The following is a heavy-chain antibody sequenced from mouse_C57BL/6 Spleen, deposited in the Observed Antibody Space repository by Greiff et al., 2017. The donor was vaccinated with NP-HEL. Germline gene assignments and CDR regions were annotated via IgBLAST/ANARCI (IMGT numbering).Heavy chain of an antibody. Sequence: QVQLQQSGPELVKPGASVKISCKASGYAFSSSWMNWVKQRPGKGLEWIGRIYPGDGDTNYNGKFKGKATLTADKSSSTAYMQLSSLTSEDSAVYFCARDYYGSSPHWFAYWGQGTLVTVSA. V-gene: IGHV1-82*01. CDR2: IYPGDGDT. D-gene: IGHD1-1*01. CDR1: GYAFSSSW. J-gene: IGHJ3*01. CDR3: ARDYYGSSPHWFAY.